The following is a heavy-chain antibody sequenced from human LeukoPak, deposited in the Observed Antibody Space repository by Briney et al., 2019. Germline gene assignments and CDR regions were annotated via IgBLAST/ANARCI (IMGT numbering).Heavy chain of an antibody. J-gene: IGHJ4*02. CDR2: INAGNGNT. Sequence: ASVKVSCKASGYTFTSYAMHWVRQAPGQRLEWMGWINAGNGNTKYSQKFQGRVTITRDTSASTAYMELSSLRSEDTAVYYCARAPRMAADFDYWGQGTLVTVSS. V-gene: IGHV1-3*01. CDR3: ARAPRMAADFDY. D-gene: IGHD6-13*01. CDR1: GYTFTSYA.